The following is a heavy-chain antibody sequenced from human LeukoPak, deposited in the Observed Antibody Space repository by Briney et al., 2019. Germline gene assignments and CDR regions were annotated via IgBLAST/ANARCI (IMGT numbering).Heavy chain of an antibody. D-gene: IGHD6-19*01. CDR1: GFTFSSYV. CDR3: ARAPVAASYYFDY. CDR2: IWSDGSDK. J-gene: IGHJ4*02. V-gene: IGHV3-33*01. Sequence: GGSLRLSCAASGFTFSSYVMHWVRQAPGKGLEWVAVIWSDGSDKYYADSVKGRFTISRDNSKNTLFLQMNTLRAEDTAVYYCARAPVAASYYFDYWGQGTLVTVSS.